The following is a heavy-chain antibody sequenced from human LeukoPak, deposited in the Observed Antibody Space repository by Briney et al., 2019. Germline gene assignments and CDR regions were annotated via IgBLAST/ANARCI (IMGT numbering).Heavy chain of an antibody. CDR1: GFTVSSNY. CDR3: ARDERWIQFNY. J-gene: IGHJ4*02. Sequence: PGGSLRLSCAASGFTVSSNYMSWVRQAPGKGLEWVSGIVGSGVTTYYADSVKGRFTISRDNSKNTLYLHMKGLRVEDTAIYYCARDERWIQFNYWGQGTLVTVSS. V-gene: IGHV3-23*01. CDR2: IVGSGVTT. D-gene: IGHD5-18*01.